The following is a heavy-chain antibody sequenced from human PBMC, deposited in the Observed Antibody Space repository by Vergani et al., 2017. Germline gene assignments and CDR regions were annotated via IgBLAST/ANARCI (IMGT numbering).Heavy chain of an antibody. CDR2: IYYSGST. CDR1: GFTFSDHY. CDR3: ARHSTVEWLVKLGWIDP. V-gene: IGHV4-39*01. J-gene: IGHJ5*02. Sequence: VQLVASGGTLVQPGGSLRLSCAASGFTFSDHYMDWVRQAPGKGLEWIASIYYSGSTYYNPSLKSRVTISVDTSKNQFSLKLSSVTAADTAVYFCARHSTVEWLVKLGWIDPWGQGILVTVSS. D-gene: IGHD6-19*01.